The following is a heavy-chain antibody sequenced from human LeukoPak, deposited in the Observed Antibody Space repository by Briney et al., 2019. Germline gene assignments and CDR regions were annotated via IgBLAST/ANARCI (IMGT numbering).Heavy chain of an antibody. CDR3: ARDGITMRILEY. D-gene: IGHD3-10*01. J-gene: IGHJ4*02. V-gene: IGHV3-11*04. Sequence: PGGSLRLSCAASGFTFSDYYMSWIRQAPGKGLEWVSYISSISRVIYYADSVKGRFTISRDNAKNSLSLQMNSLRAEDTAVYYCARDGITMRILEYWGQGTLVTVSS. CDR1: GFTFSDYY. CDR2: ISSISRVI.